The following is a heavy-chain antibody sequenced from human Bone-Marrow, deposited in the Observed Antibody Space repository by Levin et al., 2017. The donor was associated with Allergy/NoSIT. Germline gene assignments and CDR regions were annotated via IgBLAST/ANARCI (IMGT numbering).Heavy chain of an antibody. V-gene: IGHV3-30-3*01. Sequence: GESLKISCAASGFTFSNYAMHWVRQAPGMGLEWVAHISFDGSNKYYADSVKGRFIISRDNPRNTLFVQMNSLRPEDTAVYYCARDGESLRASFDYWGQGTLVTVSS. CDR2: ISFDGSNK. J-gene: IGHJ4*02. CDR1: GFTFSNYA. D-gene: IGHD3-10*01. CDR3: ARDGESLRASFDY.